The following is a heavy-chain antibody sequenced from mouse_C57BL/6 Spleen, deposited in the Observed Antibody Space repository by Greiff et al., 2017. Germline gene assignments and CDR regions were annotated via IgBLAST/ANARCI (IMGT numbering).Heavy chain of an antibody. Sequence: VQLQESGAELVKPGASVKLSCKASGYTFTEYTIHWVKQRSGQGLEWIGWFYPGSGSIKYNEKFKDKATLTADKSSSTVYMELSRLTSEDSAVYFCARHEDLGAPVTTVAFDYWGQGTTLTVSS. CDR3: ARHEDLGAPVTTVAFDY. CDR1: GYTFTEYT. J-gene: IGHJ2*01. D-gene: IGHD1-1*01. CDR2: FYPGSGSI. V-gene: IGHV1-62-2*01.